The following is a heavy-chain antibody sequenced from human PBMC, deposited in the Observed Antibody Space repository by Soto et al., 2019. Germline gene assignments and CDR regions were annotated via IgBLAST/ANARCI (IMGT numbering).Heavy chain of an antibody. D-gene: IGHD6-6*01. V-gene: IGHV4-39*07. Sequence: PSETLSLTCTVSGGSISSSTYYWGWMRRPPGKGLEWIASFFIGGNTYYNPSLKSRVTISVDTSKNQFSLKLSSVTAADTAVYYCARERPDGARLDPWGQGTMVTVSS. J-gene: IGHJ5*02. CDR3: ARERPDGARLDP. CDR1: GGSISSSTYY. CDR2: FFIGGNT.